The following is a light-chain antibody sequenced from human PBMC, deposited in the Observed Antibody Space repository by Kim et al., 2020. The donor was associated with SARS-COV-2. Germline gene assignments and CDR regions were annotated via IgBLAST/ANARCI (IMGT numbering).Light chain of an antibody. Sequence: EIVLTQSPATLSLSLGERATLSCRASQSVDNYLAWYQQKPGQAPRLLIYGASHRATGIPARFSGRGSGTDFLLTISSLEPEDFAVYYCQQRFTWPGTFGQGTKLEI. CDR3: QQRFTWPGT. CDR2: GAS. V-gene: IGKV3-11*01. J-gene: IGKJ2*01. CDR1: QSVDNY.